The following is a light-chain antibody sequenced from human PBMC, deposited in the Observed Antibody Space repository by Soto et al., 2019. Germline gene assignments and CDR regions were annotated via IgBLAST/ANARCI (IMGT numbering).Light chain of an antibody. J-gene: IGKJ1*01. CDR1: QSIGTY. CDR2: HAS. Sequence: EIVLTQSPATLSLSPGERATLSCRASQSIGTYLAWYQQKPDQAPRLLIYHASSRATGIPARFSGSGSGTDFTLTISSLEPEDFAVYYCQQRTHWARTFGQGTKVEIK. V-gene: IGKV3-11*01. CDR3: QQRTHWART.